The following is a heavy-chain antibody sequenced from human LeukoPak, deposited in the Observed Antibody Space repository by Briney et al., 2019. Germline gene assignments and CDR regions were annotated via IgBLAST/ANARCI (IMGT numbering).Heavy chain of an antibody. CDR1: GFTFSSYS. CDR3: ARDSPPTGPYYYDSSGYYYAFFDY. CDR2: ISSSSSTI. V-gene: IGHV3-48*01. J-gene: IGHJ4*02. D-gene: IGHD3-22*01. Sequence: GGSLRLSCAASGFTFSSYSMNWVRQAPGKGLEWVSYISSSSSTIYYADSVKGRFTISRDNAENSLYLQMNSLRAEDTAVYYCARDSPPTGPYYYDSSGYYYAFFDYWGQGTLVTVSS.